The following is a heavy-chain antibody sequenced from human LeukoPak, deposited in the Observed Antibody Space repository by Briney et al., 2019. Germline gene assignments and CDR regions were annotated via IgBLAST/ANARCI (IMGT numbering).Heavy chain of an antibody. CDR2: IIPIFGTA. D-gene: IGHD2-2*02. J-gene: IGHJ3*02. V-gene: IGHV1-69*13. CDR3: ARGVEPAAIDPWDDAFDI. Sequence: ASVKVSCKASGGTFSSYAISWVRQAPGQGLEWMGGIIPIFGTANYAQKFQGRVTITADESPSTASMELSSLRSEDTAVYYCARGVEPAAIDPWDDAFDIWGQGTMVTVSS. CDR1: GGTFSSYA.